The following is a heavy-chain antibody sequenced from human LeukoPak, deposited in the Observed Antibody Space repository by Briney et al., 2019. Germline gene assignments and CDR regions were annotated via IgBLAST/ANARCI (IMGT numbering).Heavy chain of an antibody. CDR2: IYYSGST. D-gene: IGHD2-8*01. J-gene: IGHJ4*02. V-gene: IGHV4-59*08. Sequence: PSETLSLTCSVSGGSISGYYWSWIRQPPGKGLEWIGYIYYSGSTNYNPSPKSRITISVDTSKNQFSLKLSSVTAADTAVYYCARHYVFVYGGSSFDYWGQGTLVTVSS. CDR3: ARHYVFVYGGSSFDY. CDR1: GGSISGYY.